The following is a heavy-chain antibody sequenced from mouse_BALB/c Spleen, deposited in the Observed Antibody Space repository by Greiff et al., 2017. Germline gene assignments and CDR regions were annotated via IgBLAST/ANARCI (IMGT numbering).Heavy chain of an antibody. Sequence: QVQLKESGAELAKPGASVKMSCKASGYTFTSYWMHWVKQRPGQGLEWIGYINPSTGYTEYNQKFKDKATLTADKSSSTAYMQLSSLTSEDSAVYYCARRGFPAWFAYWGQGTLVTVSA. CDR1: GYTFTSYW. CDR3: ARRGFPAWFAY. CDR2: INPSTGYT. J-gene: IGHJ3*01. V-gene: IGHV1-7*01.